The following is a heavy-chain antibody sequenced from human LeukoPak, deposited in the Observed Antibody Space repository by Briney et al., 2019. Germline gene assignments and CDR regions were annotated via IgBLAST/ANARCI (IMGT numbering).Heavy chain of an antibody. V-gene: IGHV3-7*01. D-gene: IGHD2-2*01. CDR3: ASDGHPHAN. Sequence: GGSLTLSCAASGFTFSSSWMSWVRQLPGRGLEWVANIKHDGSERYHVDSVSGRFTISRDNAKNSLYLQMNSLRAEDTAVYYCASDGHPHANWGQGTLVTVSS. CDR1: GFTFSSSW. CDR2: IKHDGSER. J-gene: IGHJ4*02.